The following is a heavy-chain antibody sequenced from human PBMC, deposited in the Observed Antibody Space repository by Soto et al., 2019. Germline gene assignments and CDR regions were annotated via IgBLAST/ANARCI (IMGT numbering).Heavy chain of an antibody. CDR2: INDSGST. J-gene: IGHJ6*02. CDR1: GGSFRGYF. CDR3: ARARGYSGYARGYYYYYGMDV. Sequence: ETLSLTCAVSGGSFRGYFWSWIRQSPDKGLEWIGEINDSGSTYYNPSFKSRVTISVDTSKNQFSLKLSSVTAADTAVYYCARARGYSGYARGYYYYYGMDVWGQGTTVTVSS. D-gene: IGHD5-12*01. V-gene: IGHV4-34*01.